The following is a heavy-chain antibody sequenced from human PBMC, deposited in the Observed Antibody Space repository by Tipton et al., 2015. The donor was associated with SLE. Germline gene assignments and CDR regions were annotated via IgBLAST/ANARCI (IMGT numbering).Heavy chain of an antibody. J-gene: IGHJ4*02. D-gene: IGHD6-13*01. CDR1: GFTFSSYS. CDR3: AKGSGGASSSWFRSDYFDY. CDR2: ISSSGSTI. Sequence: SLRLSCAASGFTFSSYSMNWVRQAPGKGLEWVSYISSSGSTIYYADSVKGRFTISRDNSKNTLYLQMNSLRAEDTAVYYCAKGSGGASSSWFRSDYFDYWGQGTLVTVSS. V-gene: IGHV3-48*01.